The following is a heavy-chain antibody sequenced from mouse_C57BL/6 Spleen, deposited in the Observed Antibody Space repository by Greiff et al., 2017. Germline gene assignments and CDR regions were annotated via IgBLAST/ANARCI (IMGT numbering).Heavy chain of an antibody. CDR2: ISYDGSN. CDR1: GYSITSGYY. Sequence: EVQLVESGPGLVKPSQSLSLTCSVTGYSITSGYYWNWIRQFPGNKLEWMGYISYDGSNNYNPSLKNRISITRDTSKNQFFLKLNSVTTEDTATYYCARERDGGFAYWGQGTLVTVSA. J-gene: IGHJ3*01. CDR3: ARERDGGFAY. V-gene: IGHV3-6*01. D-gene: IGHD3-3*01.